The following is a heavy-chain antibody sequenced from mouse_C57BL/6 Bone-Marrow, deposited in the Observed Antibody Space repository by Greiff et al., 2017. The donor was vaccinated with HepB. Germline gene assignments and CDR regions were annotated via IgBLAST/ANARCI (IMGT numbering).Heavy chain of an antibody. Sequence: VQLQQSGPELVKPGASVKIPCKASGYTFTDYNMDWVKQSHGKSLEWIGDINPNNGGTIYNQKFKGKATLTVDKSSSTAYMELRSLTSEDTAVYYCARNYRTTVVATRYYFDYWGQGTTLTVSS. CDR2: INPNNGGT. CDR1: GYTFTDYN. V-gene: IGHV1-18*01. J-gene: IGHJ2*01. D-gene: IGHD1-1*01. CDR3: ARNYRTTVVATRYYFDY.